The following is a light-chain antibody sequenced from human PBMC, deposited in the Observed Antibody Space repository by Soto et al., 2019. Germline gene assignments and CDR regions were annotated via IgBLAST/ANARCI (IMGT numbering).Light chain of an antibody. J-gene: IGKJ1*01. Sequence: DIQMTQSPSTLSASVGDRVTITCRASQSIGSLLAWYQQKPGRAPKLLIYAASSLESGVPSMFSGSGSGTEFTLTISSLQPDDFATYYCQQYDSYPWTFGQGTKVEIE. CDR2: AAS. CDR3: QQYDSYPWT. V-gene: IGKV1-5*01. CDR1: QSIGSL.